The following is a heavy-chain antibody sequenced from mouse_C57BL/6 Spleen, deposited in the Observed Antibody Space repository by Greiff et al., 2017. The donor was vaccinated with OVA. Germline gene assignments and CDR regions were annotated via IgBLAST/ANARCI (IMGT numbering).Heavy chain of an antibody. Sequence: LVKPGASVKIPCKASGYTFTDYNMDWVKQSHGKSLEWIGDINPNNGGTIYNQKFKGKATLTVDKSSSTAYMELRSLTSEDTAVYYCARNSYYYGSSPFDYWGQGTTLTVSS. J-gene: IGHJ2*01. CDR3: ARNSYYYGSSPFDY. D-gene: IGHD1-1*01. CDR1: GYTFTDYN. CDR2: INPNNGGT. V-gene: IGHV1-18*01.